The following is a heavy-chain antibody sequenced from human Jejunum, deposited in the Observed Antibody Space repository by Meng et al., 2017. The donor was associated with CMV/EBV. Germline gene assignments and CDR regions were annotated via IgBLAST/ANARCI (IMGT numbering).Heavy chain of an antibody. V-gene: IGHV3-23*01. D-gene: IGHD5-12*01. CDR2: LSASGDTT. Sequence: GFIFYSYTMSWVRQAPGKGLEWVSALSASGDTTYYAGSVKGRFTISRDNAKNTLYLQMNSLRAEDTAIYYCAKEGCSGCGPDLEYWGQGTLVTVSS. CDR3: AKEGCSGCGPDLEY. CDR1: GFIFYSYT. J-gene: IGHJ4*02.